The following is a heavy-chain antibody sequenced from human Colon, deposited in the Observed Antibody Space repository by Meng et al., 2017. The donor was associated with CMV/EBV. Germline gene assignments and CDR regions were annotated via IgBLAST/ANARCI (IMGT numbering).Heavy chain of an antibody. Sequence: SVKVSCKASVGTFSSYTISWVRQAPGQGLEWMGRIIPILGIANYAQKFQGRVTITADKSTSTAYMELSSLRSEDTAVYYCARELLAYYDFWSGSPDAFDIWGQGTMVTVSS. V-gene: IGHV1-69*04. CDR3: ARELLAYYDFWSGSPDAFDI. CDR2: IIPILGIA. CDR1: VGTFSSYT. J-gene: IGHJ3*02. D-gene: IGHD3-3*01.